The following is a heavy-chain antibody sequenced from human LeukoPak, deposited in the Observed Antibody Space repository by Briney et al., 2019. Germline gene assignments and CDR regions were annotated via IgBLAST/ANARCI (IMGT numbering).Heavy chain of an antibody. CDR1: GYTFTSYY. D-gene: IGHD3-22*01. V-gene: IGHV1-46*01. Sequence: ASVKVSCKASGYTFTSYYMHWVRQAPGQGLEWMGIINPSVGSTSYAQKFQGRVTMTRDTSTSTVYMELSSLRSEDTAVYYCARDPSYYYDSSGYFGLDFDYWGQGTLVTVSS. CDR3: ARDPSYYYDSSGYFGLDFDY. CDR2: INPSVGST. J-gene: IGHJ4*02.